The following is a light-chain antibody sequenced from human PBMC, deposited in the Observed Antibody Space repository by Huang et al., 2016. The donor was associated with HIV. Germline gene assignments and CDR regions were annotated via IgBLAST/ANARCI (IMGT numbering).Light chain of an antibody. Sequence: EIVLTQSPGTLSLSPGEGATVSCRANESVRRPYLAWYRQSGGQAPRLLSYGASNRATGIPDRFSGSGSGTDFTLTISRLEPEDFAVYYCQQYGTSPWTFGQGTKVEIK. CDR1: ESVRRPY. J-gene: IGKJ1*01. V-gene: IGKV3-20*01. CDR3: QQYGTSPWT. CDR2: GAS.